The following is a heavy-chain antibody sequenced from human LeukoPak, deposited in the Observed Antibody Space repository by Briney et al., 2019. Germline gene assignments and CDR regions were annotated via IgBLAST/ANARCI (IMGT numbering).Heavy chain of an antibody. CDR1: GFTVSSNY. CDR2: IYSGGST. V-gene: IGHV3-66*01. D-gene: IGHD2-2*01. J-gene: IGHJ5*02. CDR3: ARWGGDIVVVPAANNWLDP. Sequence: PGGSLRLSCAVSGFTVSSNYINWVRQAPGKALEWVSVIYSGGSTYYADSVKGRFTISRDNFKNTVYLQMNSLRAEDTAVYYCARWGGDIVVVPAANNWLDPWGQGTLVTVSS.